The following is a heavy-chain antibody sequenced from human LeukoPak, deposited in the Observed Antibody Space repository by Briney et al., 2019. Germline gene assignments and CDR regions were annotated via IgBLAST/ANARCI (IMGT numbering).Heavy chain of an antibody. D-gene: IGHD3-22*01. CDR2: INPRGGTT. CDR1: GYTFTSYF. V-gene: IGHV1-46*01. CDR3: AREGGMIVMADGYYFDY. Sequence: GASVKVSCKASGYTFTSYFMYWVRQAPGQGLEWMGLINPRGGTTRYAQKFQGRVTMTTDTSTSTAYMELRSLRSDDTAVYYCAREGGMIVMADGYYFDYWGQGTLVTVSS. J-gene: IGHJ4*02.